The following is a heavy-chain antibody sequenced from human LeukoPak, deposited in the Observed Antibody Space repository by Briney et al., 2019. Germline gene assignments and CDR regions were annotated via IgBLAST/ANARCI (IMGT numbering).Heavy chain of an antibody. V-gene: IGHV4-30-2*01. D-gene: IGHD3-10*01. J-gene: IGHJ6*02. Sequence: SETLSLTCTVSGGSISSGGYYWSWIRQPPGKGLEWIGYIYHSGSTYYNPSLKSRVTISVDRSKNQFSLKLSSVTAADTAVYYCARGLTNYYGSGTYYLSGGMDVWGQGTTVTVSS. CDR1: GGSISSGGYY. CDR2: IYHSGST. CDR3: ARGLTNYYGSGTYYLSGGMDV.